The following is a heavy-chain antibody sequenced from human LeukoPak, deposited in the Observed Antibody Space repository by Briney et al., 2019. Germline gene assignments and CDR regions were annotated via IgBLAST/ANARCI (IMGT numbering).Heavy chain of an antibody. CDR1: GYTFTGYY. CDR3: AREVMITGGHYYYYYMDV. Sequence: EASVKVSCKASGYTFTGYYMHWVRQAPGQGLEWMGWINPNSGGTNYAQKFQGRVTMTRDTSISTAYMELSRLRSDDTAVYYCAREVMITGGHYYYYYMDVWGKGTTVTISS. CDR2: INPNSGGT. V-gene: IGHV1-2*02. D-gene: IGHD1-20*01. J-gene: IGHJ6*03.